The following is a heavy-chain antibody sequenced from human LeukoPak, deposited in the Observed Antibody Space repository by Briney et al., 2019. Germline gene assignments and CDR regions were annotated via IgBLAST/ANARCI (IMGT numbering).Heavy chain of an antibody. J-gene: IGHJ5*02. V-gene: IGHV3-30*02. Sequence: GGSLRLSCAASGFTFSSYGMHWVRQAPGKGLEWVAFIRYDGGNKYYADSVKGRFTISRDNSKNTLYLQMNSLRAEDTAVYYCAKDHGYSGYDAPYNWFDPWGQGTLVTASS. D-gene: IGHD5-12*01. CDR2: IRYDGGNK. CDR3: AKDHGYSGYDAPYNWFDP. CDR1: GFTFSSYG.